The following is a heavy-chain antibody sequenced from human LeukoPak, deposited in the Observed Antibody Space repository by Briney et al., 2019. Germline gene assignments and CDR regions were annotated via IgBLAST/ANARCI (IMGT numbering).Heavy chain of an antibody. V-gene: IGHV1-24*01. CDR3: AAGGVYDLFDY. J-gene: IGHJ4*02. CDR2: FDPGDGET. Sequence: ASVKVSCKVPGNPLGDLSMRWVRKPPEKGLEWMGGFDPGDGETIYTQKFQGRVTMTEDTSTDTAYMELSSLRSEDTAVYYCAAGGVYDLFDYWGQGTLVTVSS. D-gene: IGHD5/OR15-5a*01. CDR1: GNPLGDLS.